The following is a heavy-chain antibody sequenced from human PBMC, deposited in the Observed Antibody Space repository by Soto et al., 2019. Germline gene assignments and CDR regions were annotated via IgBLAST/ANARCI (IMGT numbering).Heavy chain of an antibody. CDR2: IYHSGST. D-gene: IGHD5-18*01. V-gene: IGHV4-38-2*02. CDR3: ARDLDTATYFDY. Sequence: TLSLTCAVSGYSISSGYCWGWIRQPPGKGLEWIGSIYHSGSTHYNPSLKSRVTISVDTSKNQFSLKLDSVTAADTAVYYCARDLDTATYFDYWGHGTLVTVSS. J-gene: IGHJ4*01. CDR1: GYSISSGYC.